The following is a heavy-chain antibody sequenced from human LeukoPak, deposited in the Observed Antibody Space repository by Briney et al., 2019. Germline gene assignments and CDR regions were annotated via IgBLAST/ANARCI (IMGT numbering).Heavy chain of an antibody. V-gene: IGHV3-23*01. CDR1: GFTFSSYA. CDR2: ISGSGGST. Sequence: TGGSLRLSCAASGFTFSSYAMSWVRQAPGKGLEWVSGISGSGGSTYYADSVKGRFTISRDNSKNTLYLQMNSLRADDTAVYYCAKIARGSSTTAKGYNWFDPWGQGTLVTVSS. CDR3: AKIARGSSTTAKGYNWFDP. J-gene: IGHJ5*02. D-gene: IGHD2-2*01.